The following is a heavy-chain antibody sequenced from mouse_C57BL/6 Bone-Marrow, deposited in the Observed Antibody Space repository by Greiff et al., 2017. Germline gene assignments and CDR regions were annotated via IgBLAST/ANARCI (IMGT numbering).Heavy chain of an antibody. CDR3: ASPIYYGYDGWYFDV. Sequence: QVQLQQSGPGLVQPSQSLSITCTVSGFSLTSYGVHWVRQSPGKGLEWLGVIWSGGSTDYNAAFISRLSISKDNSKSQVFFKMNSLQADDTAIYYCASPIYYGYDGWYFDVWGTGTTGTVSS. D-gene: IGHD2-2*01. V-gene: IGHV2-2*01. CDR2: IWSGGST. CDR1: GFSLTSYG. J-gene: IGHJ1*03.